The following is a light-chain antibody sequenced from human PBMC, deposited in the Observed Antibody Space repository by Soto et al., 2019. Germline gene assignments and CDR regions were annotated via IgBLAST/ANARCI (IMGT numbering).Light chain of an antibody. CDR3: GTWDNSLSAVV. Sequence: QSVLTQPPSVPAAPGQKVTISCSGTSSNIGSNYVSWYQQLPGTAPKFLIYDNNKRPSGIPDRFSGSKSGTSATLGITGLQTGDEADYYCGTWDNSLSAVVFGGGTKVTVL. CDR1: SSNIGSNY. V-gene: IGLV1-51*01. J-gene: IGLJ2*01. CDR2: DNN.